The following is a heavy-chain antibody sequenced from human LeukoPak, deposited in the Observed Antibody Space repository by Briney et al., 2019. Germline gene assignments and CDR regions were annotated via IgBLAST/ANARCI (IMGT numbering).Heavy chain of an antibody. J-gene: IGHJ4*02. D-gene: IGHD6-13*01. Sequence: HGESLKISCKGSGYSFTSYWIAWVRQMPGKGLEWMGIIYPGDSETRYSPSFQGQVTISADKSISTAYLQWSSLKASDTAMYYCARRIAVSATFDYWGQGTLVTVPS. CDR3: ARRIAVSATFDY. V-gene: IGHV5-51*01. CDR1: GYSFTSYW. CDR2: IYPGDSET.